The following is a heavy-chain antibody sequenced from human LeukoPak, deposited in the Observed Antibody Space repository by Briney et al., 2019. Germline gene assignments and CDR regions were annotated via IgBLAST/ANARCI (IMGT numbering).Heavy chain of an antibody. D-gene: IGHD3-22*01. V-gene: IGHV1-69*02. CDR2: IIPILGIA. CDR1: GGTFSSYT. Sequence: ASVKVSCKASGGTFSSYTISWVRQAPGQGLEWMGRIIPILGIANYAQKFQGRVTITADKSTSTAYMELSSLRSEDTAVYYCARGGPYYDSTNNWFGPWGQGTLVTVSS. J-gene: IGHJ5*02. CDR3: ARGGPYYDSTNNWFGP.